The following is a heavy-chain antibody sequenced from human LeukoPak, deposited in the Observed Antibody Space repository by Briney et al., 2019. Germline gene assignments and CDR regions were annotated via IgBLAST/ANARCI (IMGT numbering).Heavy chain of an antibody. CDR2: ISSSSSYI. CDR1: GFTFSSYS. Sequence: GGSLRLSCAASGFTFSSYSMTWVRQAPGKGLEWVSSISSSSSYIYYADSVKGRFTISRDNAKNPLYLQMNSLRAEDTAVYYCARDSPDYGFDYWGQGTLVTVSS. V-gene: IGHV3-21*01. CDR3: ARDSPDYGFDY. D-gene: IGHD4-17*01. J-gene: IGHJ4*02.